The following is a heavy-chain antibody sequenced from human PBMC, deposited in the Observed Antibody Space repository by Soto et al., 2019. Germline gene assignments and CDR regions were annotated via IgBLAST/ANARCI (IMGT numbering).Heavy chain of an antibody. CDR1: GGSFSGYY. D-gene: IGHD5-12*01. Sequence: SETLSLTCAVYGGSFSGYYWSWIRQPPGKGLEWIGEINHSGSTNYNPSLKSRVTISVDTSKNQFSLKLSSVTAADTAVYYCARGRRDGYNSAQGRDWGSPYYYYGMDVWGQGTTVTVSS. V-gene: IGHV4-34*01. J-gene: IGHJ6*02. CDR3: ARGRRDGYNSAQGRDWGSPYYYYGMDV. CDR2: INHSGST.